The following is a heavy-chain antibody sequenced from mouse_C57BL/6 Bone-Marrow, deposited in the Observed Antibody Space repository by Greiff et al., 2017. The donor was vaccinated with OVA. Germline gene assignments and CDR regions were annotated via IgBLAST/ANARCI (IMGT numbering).Heavy chain of an antibody. D-gene: IGHD3-2*02. V-gene: IGHV1-55*01. Sequence: FQLQQPGAELVKPGASVKMSCKASGYTFTSYWITWVQQRPGHGLEWIGDIYPGSGSTNYNEKFTSKAPLTVDTSSSTAYMQLSSLTSEDSAVYDSASDISGYPKAMEYWGQGTSGSVTS. CDR3: ASDISGYPKAMEY. J-gene: IGHJ4*01. CDR2: IYPGSGST. CDR1: GYTFTSYW.